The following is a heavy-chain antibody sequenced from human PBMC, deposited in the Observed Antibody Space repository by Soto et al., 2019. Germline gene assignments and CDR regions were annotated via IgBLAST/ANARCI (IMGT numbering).Heavy chain of an antibody. Sequence: PGGSLRLSCAASGFTFSNNWMHWVRQAPGKGPVWVSRINSDGSSTYYADSVKGRFTISRDNAKNTLYLQMNSLRAEDTAVYYCAKRAPGLSSDYWGQGTLVTVSS. CDR2: INSDGSST. V-gene: IGHV3-74*01. CDR3: AKRAPGLSSDY. CDR1: GFTFSNNW. J-gene: IGHJ4*02.